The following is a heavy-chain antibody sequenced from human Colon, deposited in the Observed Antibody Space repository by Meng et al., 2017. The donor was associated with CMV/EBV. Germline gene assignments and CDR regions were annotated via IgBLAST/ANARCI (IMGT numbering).Heavy chain of an antibody. CDR2: INPNRGGT. V-gene: IGHV1-2*02. D-gene: IGHD1-26*01. J-gene: IGHJ4*02. CDR1: GYTFTGYF. Sequence: VLVVQSGAEVNNPGGSGKVSCKGSGYTFTGYFLYWVRQDPGQGLECSGWINPNRGGTNYATKFQGRVNITSDTSINTAYMELSRLKSDDTVVYYCADVSGGDIDYWGQGTLVTVSS. CDR3: ADVSGGDIDY.